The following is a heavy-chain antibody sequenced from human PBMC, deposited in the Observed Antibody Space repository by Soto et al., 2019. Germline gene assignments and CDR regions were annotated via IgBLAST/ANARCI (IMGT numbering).Heavy chain of an antibody. Sequence: GESLKPCCQHSGNRFTTHWIGLVRQLPGKGLEWMGLIYPVDAHVRYGPSFQGQVTISIDRSTTTAYLQWSSLKASDTAIYYCAIIHYSSSGSFYWGQGTRFTVS. V-gene: IGHV5-51*01. D-gene: IGHD6-6*01. CDR3: AIIHYSSSGSFY. J-gene: IGHJ4*02. CDR2: IYPVDAHV. CDR1: GNRFTTHW.